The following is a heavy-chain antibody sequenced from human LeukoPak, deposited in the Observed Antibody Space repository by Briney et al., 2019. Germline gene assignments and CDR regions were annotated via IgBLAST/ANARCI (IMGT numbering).Heavy chain of an antibody. Sequence: PGGSLRLSCAASGFTFSSYSMNWVRQAPGKGLEWVSSISSSSSYIYYADSVKGRFTISRDNAKNSLYLQMNSLRAEDTAVYYCARDKSGLYCGKGGGIGYWGQGTLVTVSS. CDR2: ISSSSSYI. CDR3: ARDKSGLYCGKGGGIGY. D-gene: IGHD2-21*01. CDR1: GFTFSSYS. V-gene: IGHV3-21*01. J-gene: IGHJ4*02.